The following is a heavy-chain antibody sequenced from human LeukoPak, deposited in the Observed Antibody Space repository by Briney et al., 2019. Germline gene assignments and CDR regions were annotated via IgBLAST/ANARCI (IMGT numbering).Heavy chain of an antibody. J-gene: IGHJ5*02. D-gene: IGHD6-19*01. CDR1: GGSISSYY. CDR3: ARARIAVTGTGINLDWLDP. Sequence: SETLSLTCTVSGGSISSYYWSWIRQPAGKGLEWIGRIYTSGSTYYNPSIKSRVTISVYTSKNQFALKLTSVACADTAADFCARARIAVTGTGINLDWLDPWGQGTLVPVSS. V-gene: IGHV4-4*07. CDR2: IYTSGST.